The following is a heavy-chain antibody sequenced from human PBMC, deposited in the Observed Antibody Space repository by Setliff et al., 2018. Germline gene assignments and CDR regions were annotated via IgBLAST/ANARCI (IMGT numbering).Heavy chain of an antibody. V-gene: IGHV1-8*01. CDR3: ATGPINKDV. Sequence: GASVKVSCKASGDSFSNYAISWVRQAPGQGLEWMGWINPSSGKTGYALNFQGRVTMTKNTSIATAYMDLSGLMSEDTAVYYCATGPINKDVWGRGTLVTVSS. CDR2: INPSSGKT. J-gene: IGHJ2*01. CDR1: GDSFSNYA.